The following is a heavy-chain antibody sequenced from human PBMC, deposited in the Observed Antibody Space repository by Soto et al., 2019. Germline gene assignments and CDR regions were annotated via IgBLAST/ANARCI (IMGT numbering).Heavy chain of an antibody. J-gene: IGHJ6*03. CDR1: GFTLSGYA. V-gene: IGHV3-64*01. Sequence: EVQLAESGGGLAQPGGSLRLSCAASGFTLSGYAMDWVRQAPGKGLEYVSGISSNGVGTYYANSVQVRFTIARYNSKITVHLQMGSLIPEDMAVYYCARRAHPDFYYMGVWGKGTTVTVSS. CDR3: ARRAHPDFYYMGV. CDR2: ISSNGVGT.